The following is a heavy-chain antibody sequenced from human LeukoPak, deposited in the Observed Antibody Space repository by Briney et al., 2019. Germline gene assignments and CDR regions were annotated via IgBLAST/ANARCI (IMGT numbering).Heavy chain of an antibody. J-gene: IGHJ3*01. CDR2: IYHSGST. CDR1: GYSISSGYY. Sequence: SETLSLTCTVSGYSISSGYYWGWIRQPPGKGLEWIGSIYHSGSTYYNPSLKSRVTISVDTSKNQVSLKLSSVTAADTAVHYCARTLYDSGGYYSYGAFDVWGQGTMVTVSS. D-gene: IGHD3-22*01. CDR3: ARTLYDSGGYYSYGAFDV. V-gene: IGHV4-38-2*02.